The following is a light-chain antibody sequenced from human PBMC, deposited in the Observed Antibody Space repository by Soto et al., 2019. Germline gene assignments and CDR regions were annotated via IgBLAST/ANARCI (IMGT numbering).Light chain of an antibody. J-gene: IGKJ4*01. Sequence: ELVSTQSPGTLSLSPGERATLSCRASQTVNNNYLAWYQQIPGQAPRLLISGASGRATGTPDRFSGSGSGTDFTLTISTLEPEDFAVYYCQQRSNWPLTFGGGNKVAIK. V-gene: IGKV3D-20*02. CDR1: QTVNNNY. CDR3: QQRSNWPLT. CDR2: GAS.